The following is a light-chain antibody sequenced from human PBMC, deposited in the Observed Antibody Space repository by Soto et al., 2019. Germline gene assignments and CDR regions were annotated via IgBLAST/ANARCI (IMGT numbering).Light chain of an antibody. CDR2: KAS. Sequence: IQMTQSPSTLSASVGDRVTITCRASPSISSWLAWYQQKPGKAPKLLIYKASSLESGVPSRFSGSGSGTEFTLTISSLQPDDFATYYCQQYNSYSWTFGQGTKVDI. CDR3: QQYNSYSWT. CDR1: PSISSW. J-gene: IGKJ1*01. V-gene: IGKV1-5*03.